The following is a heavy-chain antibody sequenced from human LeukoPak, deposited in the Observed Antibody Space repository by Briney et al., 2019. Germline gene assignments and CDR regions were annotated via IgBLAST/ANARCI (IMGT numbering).Heavy chain of an antibody. Sequence: GGSLRLSCAASGFTFSSYWMSWVRQAPGKGLEWAANLKEDGSEKYYVDSVKGRFTISRDNAKNSLYLQMNSLRAEDTAVYYCARDGATVTKSPYIDYWGQGTLVTVSS. D-gene: IGHD4-17*01. J-gene: IGHJ4*02. V-gene: IGHV3-7*01. CDR3: ARDGATVTKSPYIDY. CDR1: GFTFSSYW. CDR2: LKEDGSEK.